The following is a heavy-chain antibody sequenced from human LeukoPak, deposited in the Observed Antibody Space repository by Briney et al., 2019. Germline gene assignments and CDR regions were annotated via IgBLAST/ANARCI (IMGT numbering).Heavy chain of an antibody. J-gene: IGHJ4*02. Sequence: GGSLRLSCTASGFTFGDYAMSWVRQAPGKGLEWVAFIRYDGSNKYYADSVKGRFTISRDNSKNTLYLQMNSLRAEDTAVYYCAKEESVYDYVWGSYRLFDYWGQGTLVTVSS. CDR3: AKEESVYDYVWGSYRLFDY. D-gene: IGHD3-16*02. CDR1: GFTFGDYA. V-gene: IGHV3-30*02. CDR2: IRYDGSNK.